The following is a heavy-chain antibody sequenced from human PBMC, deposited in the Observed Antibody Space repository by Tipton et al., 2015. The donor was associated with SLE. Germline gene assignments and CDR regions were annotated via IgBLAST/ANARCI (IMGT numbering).Heavy chain of an antibody. V-gene: IGHV3-7*01. D-gene: IGHD6-13*01. CDR3: ARHPGSSWYDAFDI. CDR2: IKQDGSEK. CDR1: GFSFSSRW. Sequence: SLRLSCVASGFSFSSRWMSWVRQAPGKGLEWVANIKQDGSEKYYVDSVKGRFTISRDNAKNSLYLQMNSLRAEDTAVYYCARHPGSSWYDAFDIWGQGTMVTVSS. J-gene: IGHJ3*02.